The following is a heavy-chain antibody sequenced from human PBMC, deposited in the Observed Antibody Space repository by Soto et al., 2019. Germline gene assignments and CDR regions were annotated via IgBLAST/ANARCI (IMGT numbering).Heavy chain of an antibody. J-gene: IGHJ6*02. CDR2: IIPMFGTA. Sequence: QVQLVQSGAEVKKPGSSVKVSCKASGGTFSTYTINWVRQAPGQGLEWMGGIIPMFGTANYAQKFQGRVTITADESTRTAYMELSILRSEDTAVYYCATRYCISTSCHYYGMDVWGQGTTVTVSS. CDR3: ATRYCISTSCHYYGMDV. V-gene: IGHV1-69*12. D-gene: IGHD2-2*01. CDR1: GGTFSTYT.